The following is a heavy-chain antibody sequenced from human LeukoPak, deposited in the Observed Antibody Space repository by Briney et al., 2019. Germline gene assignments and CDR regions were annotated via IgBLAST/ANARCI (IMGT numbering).Heavy chain of an antibody. CDR2: ISSSSSYI. CDR1: GFTFSSYS. D-gene: IGHD3-3*01. V-gene: IGHV3-21*01. CDR3: ARAGENYDFWSGYFRPDNFDY. Sequence: SGGSLRLSCAASGFTFSSYSMNWVRQAPGKGLEWVSSISSSSSYIYYADSVKGRFTISRDNAKNSLYLQMNSLRAEDTAVYYCARAGENYDFWSGYFRPDNFDYWGQGTLVTVSS. J-gene: IGHJ4*02.